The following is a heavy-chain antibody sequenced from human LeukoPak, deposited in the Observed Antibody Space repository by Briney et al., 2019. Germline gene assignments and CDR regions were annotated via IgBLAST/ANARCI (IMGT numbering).Heavy chain of an antibody. CDR2: ISYDGGYQ. CDR3: AKDRRMMSPHYGMDV. CDR1: GFTFTSYV. D-gene: IGHD3-16*01. J-gene: IGHJ6*02. V-gene: IGHV3-30*18. Sequence: GSLRLSFGASGFTFTSYVQHLVRPAPGKGLEWVTYISYDGGYQYYADSVKGRFTISRDNSKNTVYLQLNSLRPEDTAVYYCAKDRRMMSPHYGMDVWGQGTTVTVSS.